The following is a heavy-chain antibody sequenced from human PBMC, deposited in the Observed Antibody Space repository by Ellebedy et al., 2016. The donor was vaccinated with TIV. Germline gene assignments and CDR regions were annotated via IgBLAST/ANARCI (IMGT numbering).Heavy chain of an antibody. Sequence: SETLSLTXAVYGGSFSGYYWTWIRQPPGKGLEWIAEISDSGSSNYNPSLRSRVTISLDTSKNQFSLHLNSVTAADTAVYYCARESYTSGTGYSLDYWGQGTLVTVSS. CDR1: GGSFSGYY. J-gene: IGHJ4*02. CDR2: ISDSGSS. CDR3: ARESYTSGTGYSLDY. V-gene: IGHV4-34*01. D-gene: IGHD3/OR15-3a*01.